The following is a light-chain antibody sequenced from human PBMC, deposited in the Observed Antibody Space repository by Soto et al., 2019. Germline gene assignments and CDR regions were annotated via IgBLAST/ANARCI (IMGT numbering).Light chain of an antibody. CDR2: AAS. V-gene: IGKV1-39*01. CDR1: QSISSY. J-gene: IGKJ4*01. Sequence: DIQMTQSPSSLSASVGDRVTITCRASQSISSYLNWYQQKPGKAPKLLIYAASSLQSGVPSRFSGSGSGTDFTLTISSLEPADFAVYYCQQRSSWPPLTFGGGTKVDI. CDR3: QQRSSWPPLT.